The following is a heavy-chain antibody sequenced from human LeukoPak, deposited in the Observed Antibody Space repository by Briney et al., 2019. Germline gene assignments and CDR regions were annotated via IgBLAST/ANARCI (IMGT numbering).Heavy chain of an antibody. Sequence: SVTVSCKASGGTFSSYAISWVRQAPGQGLEWMGGIIPISGTANYAQKFQGRVTITADESTSTAYMELSSLRSEDTAVYYCARGRSITMVRGVIIDYWGQGTLVTVSS. CDR1: GGTFSSYA. J-gene: IGHJ4*02. D-gene: IGHD3-10*01. CDR2: IIPISGTA. V-gene: IGHV1-69*13. CDR3: ARGRSITMVRGVIIDY.